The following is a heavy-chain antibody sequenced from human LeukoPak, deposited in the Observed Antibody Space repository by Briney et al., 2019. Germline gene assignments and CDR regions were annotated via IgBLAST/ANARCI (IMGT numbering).Heavy chain of an antibody. J-gene: IGHJ5*02. D-gene: IGHD1-14*01. Sequence: GGSLRLSCAASGFTFSTHWMRWVRQAPGNGLEWVANINQGGSDKYYVDAVKGRFTISRDNANNLLYLQMNSLRGEDTAVYYCTGDRSRAEDAWGQGALVTVSS. CDR3: TGDRSRAEDA. CDR2: INQGGSDK. CDR1: GFTFSTHW. V-gene: IGHV3-7*01.